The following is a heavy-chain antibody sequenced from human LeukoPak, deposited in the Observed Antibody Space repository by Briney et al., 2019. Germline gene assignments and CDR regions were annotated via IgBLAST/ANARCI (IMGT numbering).Heavy chain of an antibody. CDR3: AKGAGDYNAYYYYYYYMDV. V-gene: IGHV3-30*02. CDR2: IRYDGSNK. Sequence: PGGSLRLSCAASGFTFSSYGMHWVRQAPGKGLEWVAFIRYDGSNKYYADSVKGRFTISRDNSKNTLYLQMNSLRAEDTAVYYCAKGAGDYNAYYYYYYYMDVWGKGTTVTVSS. CDR1: GFTFSSYG. J-gene: IGHJ6*03. D-gene: IGHD4-17*01.